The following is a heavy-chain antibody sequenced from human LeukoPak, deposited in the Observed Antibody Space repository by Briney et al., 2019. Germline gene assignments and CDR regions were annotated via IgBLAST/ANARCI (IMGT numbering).Heavy chain of an antibody. CDR1: GVSISSYY. CDR3: ARDRYYYGSGSYYFDY. J-gene: IGHJ4*02. V-gene: IGHV4-4*07. D-gene: IGHD3-10*01. CDR2: IHTSGSI. Sequence: SETLSLTCTVSGVSISSYYWSWIRQPAGKGLEWIGRIHTSGSINYNPSLKSRVTMSVDTSKNQFSLKLSSVTAADTAVYYCARDRYYYGSGSYYFDYWGQGTLVTVSS.